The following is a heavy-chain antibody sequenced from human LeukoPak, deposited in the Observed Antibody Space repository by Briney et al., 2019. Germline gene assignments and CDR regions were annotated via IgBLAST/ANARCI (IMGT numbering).Heavy chain of an antibody. CDR1: GGSISSNNW. J-gene: IGHJ1*01. Sequence: SETLSPTCAVSGGSISSNNWWNWVRQPPGKGLEWIGEIFHSGTTNYKSSLKSRVTMSVDKSNNQFSLELTSVTAADTAVYYCATSGVGVRGVLEYRGQGILVTVSS. CDR2: IFHSGTT. V-gene: IGHV4-4*02. D-gene: IGHD3-10*01. CDR3: ATSGVGVRGVLEY.